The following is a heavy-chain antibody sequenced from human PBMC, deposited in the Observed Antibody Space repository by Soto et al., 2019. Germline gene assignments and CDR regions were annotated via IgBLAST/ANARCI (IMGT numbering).Heavy chain of an antibody. CDR1: GFTFSSYD. J-gene: IGHJ6*02. CDR2: IGTAGDT. V-gene: IGHV3-13*01. CDR3: ARGGPYYGMDV. Sequence: PGGSLRLSCAASGFTFSSYDMHWVRQATGKGLEWVSAIGTAGDTYYPGSVKGRFTISRENAKNSLYLQMNSLRAGDTAVYYCARGGPYYGMDVWGQGTTVTVSS.